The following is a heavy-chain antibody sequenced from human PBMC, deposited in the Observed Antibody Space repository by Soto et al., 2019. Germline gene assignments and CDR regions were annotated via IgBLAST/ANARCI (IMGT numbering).Heavy chain of an antibody. D-gene: IGHD3-10*01. CDR3: ARAANYYGSGSYYDY. CDR1: SGSISSSNW. Sequence: SETLSLTCAFSSGSISSSNWWSWVRQPPGKGLEWIGEIYHSGSTNYNPSLKSRVTISVDKSKNQFSLKLSSVTAADTAVYYCARAANYYGSGSYYDYWGQGTLVTVSS. CDR2: IYHSGST. V-gene: IGHV4-4*02. J-gene: IGHJ4*02.